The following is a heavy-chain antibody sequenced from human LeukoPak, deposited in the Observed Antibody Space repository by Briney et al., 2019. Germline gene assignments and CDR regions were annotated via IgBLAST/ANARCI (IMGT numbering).Heavy chain of an antibody. J-gene: IGHJ4*02. CDR3: TRPGRYCSGGSCYSG. Sequence: GGSLRLSCAASGFTFSGSAMHWVRQASGKGLEWVGRIRSKANSYATAYAASVKGRFTISRDDSKNTAYLQMNSLKTEDTAVYYCTRPGRYCSGGSCYSGWGQGTLVTVSS. CDR1: GFTFSGSA. D-gene: IGHD2-15*01. CDR2: IRSKANSYAT. V-gene: IGHV3-73*01.